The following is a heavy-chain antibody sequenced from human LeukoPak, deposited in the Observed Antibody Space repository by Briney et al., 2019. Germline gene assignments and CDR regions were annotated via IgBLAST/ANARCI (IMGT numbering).Heavy chain of an antibody. CDR3: ARQKDITMIVVVTPFDY. D-gene: IGHD3-22*01. Sequence: SETLSLTCTVSGGSISSSSYYWGWIRQPPGKGLEWIGSIYYSGSTYYSPSLKSRVTISVDTSKNQFSLKLSSVTAADTAVYYCARQKDITMIVVVTPFDYWGQGTLVTVSS. CDR1: GGSISSSSYY. V-gene: IGHV4-39*01. CDR2: IYYSGST. J-gene: IGHJ4*02.